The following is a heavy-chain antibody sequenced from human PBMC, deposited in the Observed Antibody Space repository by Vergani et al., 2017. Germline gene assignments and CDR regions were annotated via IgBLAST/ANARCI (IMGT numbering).Heavy chain of an antibody. J-gene: IGHJ4*02. D-gene: IGHD3-22*01. CDR2: ISGSGCVT. Sequence: EVQLLESGGNLVQPGGSLRLSCAASGFTFTNFAMTWVRQAPGEGLEWVSGISGSGCVTYSADSVKGRFTISRDNSKNTMFLQMNNLRAEDTAVYYCAKDNVPGYYDSSGYCDYWGQGTLVTVSS. CDR1: GFTFTNFA. V-gene: IGHV3-23*01. CDR3: AKDNVPGYYDSSGYCDY.